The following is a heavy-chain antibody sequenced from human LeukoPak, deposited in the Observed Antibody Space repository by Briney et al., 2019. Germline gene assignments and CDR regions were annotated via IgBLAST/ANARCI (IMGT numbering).Heavy chain of an antibody. Sequence: GGSPRLSCAASGFTFSSCEMTWVRQAPGKGLEWVSYISSSGSTIYYADSVKGRFTISRDNAKNSLYLQMNSLRAEDTAVYYCARDLWDFWSGFDYWGQGTLVTVSS. D-gene: IGHD3-3*01. V-gene: IGHV3-48*03. CDR3: ARDLWDFWSGFDY. CDR2: ISSSGSTI. J-gene: IGHJ4*02. CDR1: GFTFSSCE.